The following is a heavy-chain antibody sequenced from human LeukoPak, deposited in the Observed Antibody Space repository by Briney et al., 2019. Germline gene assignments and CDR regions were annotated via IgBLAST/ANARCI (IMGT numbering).Heavy chain of an antibody. CDR1: GGSISSSNW. Sequence: KPSETLSLTCAVSGGSISSSNWWSWVRQPPGKGLEWIGEIYHSGSTNYNPSLKSRVTISVDKSKNQFSLKLSSVTAADTAVYYCARDPGYYDILTGYYRTYYIDYWGQGTLVTVSS. D-gene: IGHD3-9*01. V-gene: IGHV4-4*02. J-gene: IGHJ4*02. CDR2: IYHSGST. CDR3: ARDPGYYDILTGYYRTYYIDY.